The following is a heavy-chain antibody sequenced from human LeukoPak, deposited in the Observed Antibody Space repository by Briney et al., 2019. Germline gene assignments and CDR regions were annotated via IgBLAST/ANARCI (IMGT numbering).Heavy chain of an antibody. V-gene: IGHV3-23*01. CDR2: LSGSGGST. J-gene: IGHJ6*02. CDR3: ARQDSSGWLIRPYYYYYGMDV. CDR1: GFTFSSYA. Sequence: GGSLRLSCAASGFTFSSYAMSWVGQAPGKGLEWVSALSGSGGSTYYADSVKGRFTISRDNSKNTLYLQMNSLRAEDTAVYYCARQDSSGWLIRPYYYYYGMDVWGQGTTVTVSS. D-gene: IGHD6-19*01.